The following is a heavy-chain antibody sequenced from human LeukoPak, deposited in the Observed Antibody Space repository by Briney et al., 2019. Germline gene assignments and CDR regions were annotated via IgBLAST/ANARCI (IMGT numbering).Heavy chain of an antibody. CDR3: ARDRHGTAFDI. Sequence: PGGSLRLSCAASGFTFDDYAMHWVRQAPGKGLEWVSLISWDGGSTYYADSVKGRFTISRDNAKNSLYLQMNSLRAEDTAVYYCARDRHGTAFDIWGQGTMVTVSS. CDR2: ISWDGGST. J-gene: IGHJ3*02. CDR1: GFTFDDYA. D-gene: IGHD6-13*01. V-gene: IGHV3-43D*03.